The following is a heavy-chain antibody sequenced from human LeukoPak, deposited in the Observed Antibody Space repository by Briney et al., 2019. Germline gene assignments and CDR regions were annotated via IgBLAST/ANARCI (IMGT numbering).Heavy chain of an antibody. CDR3: ARSFSSSAGTLDY. V-gene: IGHV1-69*13. D-gene: IGHD2-15*01. CDR1: GGTFSSYA. J-gene: IGHJ4*02. Sequence: SVKVSCKASGGTFSSYAISWVRQAPGQGLEWMGGIIPIFGTADYAQKFQGGVTITADESTSTAYMELSSLRSEDTAVYYCARSFSSSAGTLDYWGQGTLVTVSS. CDR2: IIPIFGTA.